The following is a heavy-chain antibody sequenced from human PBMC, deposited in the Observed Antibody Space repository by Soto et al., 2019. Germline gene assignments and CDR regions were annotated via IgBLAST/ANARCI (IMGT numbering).Heavy chain of an antibody. D-gene: IGHD3-9*01. CDR2: IWYDGSNK. V-gene: IGHV3-33*01. Sequence: GGSLRLSCAASGFTFSSYGMHWVRQAPCKGLEWVAVIWYDGSNKYYADSVKGRFTISRDNSKNTLYLQMNSLRAEDTAVYYCARDREPYDILTGYYPTPYYMDVWGKGTTVTVSS. J-gene: IGHJ6*03. CDR3: ARDREPYDILTGYYPTPYYMDV. CDR1: GFTFSSYG.